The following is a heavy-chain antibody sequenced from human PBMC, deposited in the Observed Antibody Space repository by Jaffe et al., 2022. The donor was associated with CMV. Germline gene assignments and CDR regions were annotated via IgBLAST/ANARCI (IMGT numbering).Heavy chain of an antibody. CDR3: ARPKYCTGTSCWGFAY. CDR2: VYYGEST. J-gene: IGHJ4*02. D-gene: IGHD2-2*01. CDR1: GGSISDYY. V-gene: IGHV4-59*08. Sequence: QVQLQESGPGLVKPSETLSLTCTVSGGSISDYYWSWIRQPPGKGLEWIGSVYYGESTNYNPSLKSRVSILVDTSKNQFSLKLSSVTAADTAVYYCARPKYCTGTSCWGFAYWGQGTLVTVSS.